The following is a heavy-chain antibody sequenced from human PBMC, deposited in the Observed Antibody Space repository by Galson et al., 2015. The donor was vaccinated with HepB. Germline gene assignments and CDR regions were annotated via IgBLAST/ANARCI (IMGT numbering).Heavy chain of an antibody. D-gene: IGHD3-16*02. CDR3: AKDPVTFGGVIVSPFDY. J-gene: IGHJ4*02. V-gene: IGHV3-30*18. Sequence: SLRLSCAASGFTFSSYGMHWVRQAPGKGLEWVAVISYDGSNKYYADSVKGRFTISRDNSKNTLYLQMNSLRAEDTAVYYCAKDPVTFGGVIVSPFDYWGQGTLVTASS. CDR2: ISYDGSNK. CDR1: GFTFSSYG.